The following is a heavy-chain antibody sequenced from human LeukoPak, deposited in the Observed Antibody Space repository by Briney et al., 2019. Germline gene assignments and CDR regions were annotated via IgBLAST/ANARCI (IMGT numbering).Heavy chain of an antibody. J-gene: IGHJ4*02. CDR3: ARGTFALIEVVDY. CDR1: GFTFSDYY. CDR2: IGSSGSPI. Sequence: PGGSLRLSFAASGFTFSDYYMSWIRQAPGKGLEGVSFIGSSGSPIYYAESVKGRFTISRDNAKSSLYLQMNSLRAEDAAVYYCARGTFALIEVVDYWGQGTVVTVSS. V-gene: IGHV3-11*04. D-gene: IGHD2-8*01.